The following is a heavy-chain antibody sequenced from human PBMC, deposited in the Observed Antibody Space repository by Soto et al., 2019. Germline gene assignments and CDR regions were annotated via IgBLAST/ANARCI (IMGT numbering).Heavy chain of an antibody. CDR1: GFTFSSYA. V-gene: IGHV3-23*01. CDR3: AKDRYCSGGSCYPPYYFDY. D-gene: IGHD2-15*01. J-gene: IGHJ4*02. Sequence: GGSLRLSCAASGFTFSSYAMSWVRQAPGKGLEWVSAISGSGGSTYYADSVKGRFTISRDNSKNTLYLQMNSLRAEDTAVYYCAKDRYCSGGSCYPPYYFDYWGQGTLVTVSS. CDR2: ISGSGGST.